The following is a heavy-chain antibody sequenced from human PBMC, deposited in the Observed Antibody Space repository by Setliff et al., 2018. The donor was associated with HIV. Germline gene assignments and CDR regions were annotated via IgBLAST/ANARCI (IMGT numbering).Heavy chain of an antibody. CDR2: INPSGSA. Sequence: SETLSLTCAVYGGSFSGYYWSWIRQPPGKGLEWIGEINPSGSANYSPSLKSRVTISVDTSKNEFSLELGSVTAADTAVYYCARATGPTYYFDFWAQGTLVTVSS. CDR1: GGSFSGYY. V-gene: IGHV4-34*01. CDR3: ARATGPTYYFDF. J-gene: IGHJ4*02.